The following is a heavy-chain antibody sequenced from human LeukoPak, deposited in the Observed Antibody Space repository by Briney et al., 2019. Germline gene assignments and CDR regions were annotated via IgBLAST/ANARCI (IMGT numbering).Heavy chain of an antibody. D-gene: IGHD3-10*01. J-gene: IGHJ3*02. CDR1: GSSFTSNNYY. V-gene: IGHV4-39*07. Sequence: PSETLSLTCTVSGSSFTSNNYYWGWIRQPPGKGLEWIGSIYYSGSTYYNPSLKRRVTISIDTSKNQFSLTLSSVTAADTVVYYCARSDGYGLVGIWGQGTMVTVSS. CDR2: IYYSGST. CDR3: ARSDGYGLVGI.